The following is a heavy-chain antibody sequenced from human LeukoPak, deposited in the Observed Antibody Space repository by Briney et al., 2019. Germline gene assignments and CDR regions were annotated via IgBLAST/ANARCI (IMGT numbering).Heavy chain of an antibody. D-gene: IGHD6-19*01. J-gene: IGHJ4*02. V-gene: IGHV3-33*01. CDR2: IWYDGSNK. CDR1: GFTFSNYG. CDR3: ARDQTEWLEMGSFDY. Sequence: GGSLRLSCAASGFTFSNYGMHWVRQAPGKGLEWVAVIWYDGSNKYYADSVKGRFTISRDNSKNTLYLQMNSLRAEDTAVYYCARDQTEWLEMGSFDYWGQGTLVTVSS.